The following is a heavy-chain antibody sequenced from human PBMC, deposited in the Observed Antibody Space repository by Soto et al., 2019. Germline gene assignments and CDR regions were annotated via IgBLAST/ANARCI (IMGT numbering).Heavy chain of an antibody. CDR2: IWYDGSNK. V-gene: IGHV3-33*03. D-gene: IGHD1-26*01. CDR3: ARAQYTGSYFDACDV. Sequence: PGGSLRLSCAASGFSFSSYGMHWVRQAPGKGLDWVAVIWYDGSNKYCAESVKGRFTISRDNSKNTLYVQMNSLTVEDTAVYYCARAQYTGSYFDACDVWGQGTMVTVSS. J-gene: IGHJ3*01. CDR1: GFSFSSYG.